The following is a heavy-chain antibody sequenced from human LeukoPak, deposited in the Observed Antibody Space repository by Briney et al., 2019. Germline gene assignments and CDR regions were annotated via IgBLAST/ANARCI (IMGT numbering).Heavy chain of an antibody. CDR1: GGSISSYY. D-gene: IGHD6-6*01. V-gene: IGHV4-59*01. CDR3: ARYSSSSDFDY. J-gene: IGHJ4*02. Sequence: SETLSLTCTVSGGSISSYYWSWIRQPPGKGLEWIGYIYYSGSTNYNPSLKSRVTISVDTSKNQFSLKLRSVTAADTAVYYCARYSSSSDFDYWGQGTLVTVSS. CDR2: IYYSGST.